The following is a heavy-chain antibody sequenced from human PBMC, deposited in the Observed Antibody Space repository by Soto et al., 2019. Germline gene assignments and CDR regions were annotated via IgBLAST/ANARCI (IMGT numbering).Heavy chain of an antibody. CDR3: AKDTSPRSPGSYYYYYYGMDV. CDR2: ISGSGGST. J-gene: IGHJ6*02. Sequence: HPGGSLRLSCAASGFTFSSYAMSWVRQAPGKGLEWVSAISGSGGSTYYADSVKGRFTISRDNSKNTLYLQMNSLRAEDTAVYYCAKDTSPRSPGSYYYYYYGMDVWGQGTTVTVSS. D-gene: IGHD3-10*01. V-gene: IGHV3-23*01. CDR1: GFTFSSYA.